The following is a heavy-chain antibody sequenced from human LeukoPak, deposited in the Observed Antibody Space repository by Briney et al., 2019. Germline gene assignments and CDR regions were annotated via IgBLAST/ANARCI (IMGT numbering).Heavy chain of an antibody. CDR2: ISGSGGST. CDR3: AKVRYYYGSSGPYFDY. Sequence: GGSLRLSCAASGFTFSSYAMSWVRQAPGKGLEWVSAISGSGGSTYYADSVKGRFTISRDNSKNTLYLQMNSLRAEDTAVYYCAKVRYYYGSSGPYFDYWGQGTLVTVSS. D-gene: IGHD3-22*01. CDR1: GFTFSSYA. J-gene: IGHJ4*02. V-gene: IGHV3-23*01.